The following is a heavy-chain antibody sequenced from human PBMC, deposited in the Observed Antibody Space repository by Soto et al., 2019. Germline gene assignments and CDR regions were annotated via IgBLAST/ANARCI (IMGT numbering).Heavy chain of an antibody. CDR2: IYSGGST. CDR1: GFTVSSNY. J-gene: IGHJ6*02. V-gene: IGHV3-53*01. Sequence: GGSLRLSCAASGFTVSSNYMSWVRQAPGKGLEWVSVIYSGGSTYYADSVKGRFTISRDNSKNTLYLQMNSLRAEDTAVYYCARDHRPTYGMDVWGQGTXVTVXS. D-gene: IGHD6-6*01. CDR3: ARDHRPTYGMDV.